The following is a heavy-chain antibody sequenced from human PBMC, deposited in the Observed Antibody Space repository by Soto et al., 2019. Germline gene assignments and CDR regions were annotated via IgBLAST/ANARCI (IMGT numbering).Heavy chain of an antibody. CDR1: GGTFSSYA. J-gene: IGHJ6*02. CDR2: IIPIFGTA. D-gene: IGHD6-19*01. V-gene: IGHV1-69*13. Sequence: SVKVSCKASGGTFSSYAISWVRQAPGQGLEWMGGIIPIFGTANYAQKFQGRVTITADESTSTAYMELSSLRSEDTAVYYCARSGLYSSGWYPNYYYGMDVWGRGTTGTVAS. CDR3: ARSGLYSSGWYPNYYYGMDV.